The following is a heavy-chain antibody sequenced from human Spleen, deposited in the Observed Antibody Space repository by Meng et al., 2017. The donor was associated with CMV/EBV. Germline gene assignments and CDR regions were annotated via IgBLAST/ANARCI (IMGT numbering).Heavy chain of an antibody. CDR3: ARVVVPAVIDAFDI. D-gene: IGHD2-2*01. Sequence: GESLKISCAASGFTFSDYYMSWIRQAPGKGLEWVSYISSSGYTIYYADSVKGRFTISRDNAKNSLYLQMNNLRAEDTAVYYCARVVVPAVIDAFDIWGQGTMVTVS. CDR1: GFTFSDYY. CDR2: ISSSGYTI. J-gene: IGHJ3*02. V-gene: IGHV3-11*01.